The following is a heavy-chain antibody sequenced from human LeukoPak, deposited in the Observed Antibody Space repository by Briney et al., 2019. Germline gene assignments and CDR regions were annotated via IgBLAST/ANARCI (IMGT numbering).Heavy chain of an antibody. CDR3: AKPLLWFGELPAVDY. CDR2: ISYDGSNK. V-gene: IGHV3-30*18. D-gene: IGHD3-10*01. J-gene: IGHJ4*02. Sequence: GSLRLSCAASGFTFSSYGMHWVRQAPGKGLEWVAVISYDGSNKYYADSVKGRFTISRDNSKNTLYLQMNSLRAEDTAVYYCAKPLLWFGELPAVDYWGQGTLVTVSS. CDR1: GFTFSSYG.